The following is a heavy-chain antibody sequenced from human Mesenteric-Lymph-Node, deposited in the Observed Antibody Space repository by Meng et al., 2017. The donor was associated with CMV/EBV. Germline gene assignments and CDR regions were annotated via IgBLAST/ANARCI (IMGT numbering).Heavy chain of an antibody. CDR1: GFTFSTSG. Sequence: GESLKISCGASGFTFSTSGMHWVRQSPGKGLEWVSFIQYGGSPRFYADTVTGRFTISRDDSRNTLFLQMNSLTTEDTAVYYCAKDPELAYWGQGTLVTVSS. J-gene: IGHJ4*02. V-gene: IGHV3-30*02. D-gene: IGHD3-10*01. CDR3: AKDPELAY. CDR2: IQYGGSPR.